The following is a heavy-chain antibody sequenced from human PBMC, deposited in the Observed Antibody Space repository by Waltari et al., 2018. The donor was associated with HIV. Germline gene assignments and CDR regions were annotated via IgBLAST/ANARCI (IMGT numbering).Heavy chain of an antibody. V-gene: IGHV4-61*01. CDR3: ARGYCGHDCSHLSV. CDR1: DISISTGTYY. Sequence: VQLQESGPRLVYPSETLALRCTASDISISTGTYYWSWIRQPPGKGLEWIGYIYYSGTTNYTPSPQTPLTMSAETSKNQLSMRLKSVTAAKTAMYYCARGYCGHDCSHLSVWGQGITVIVSS. CDR2: IYYSGTT. D-gene: IGHD2-21*02. J-gene: IGHJ6*02.